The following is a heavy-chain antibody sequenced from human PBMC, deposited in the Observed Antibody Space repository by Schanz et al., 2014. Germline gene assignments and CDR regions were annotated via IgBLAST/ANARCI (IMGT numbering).Heavy chain of an antibody. Sequence: QVQLQESGPGLLKPSGTLSLTCAVSGASITSSHWWSWVRQPPGKGLEWIGYIFFRGSTYYNPSLKSRVTISIDTSKNQFSLRLTSVTAADTAVYYCYGMDVWGQGTTVTVSS. CDR3: YGMDV. CDR2: IFFRGST. CDR1: GASITSSHW. V-gene: IGHV4-4*02. J-gene: IGHJ6*02.